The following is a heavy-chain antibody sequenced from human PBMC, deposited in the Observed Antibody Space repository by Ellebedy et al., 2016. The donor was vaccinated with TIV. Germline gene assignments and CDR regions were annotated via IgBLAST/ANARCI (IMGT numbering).Heavy chain of an antibody. D-gene: IGHD3-22*01. Sequence: ASVKVSCXASGYTFTSYGISWVRQAPGQGLEWMGWISAYNGNTNYAQKLQGRVTMTTDTSTSTAYMELRSLRSDDTAVYYCARDQSITMIHKVYYYYGMDVWGQGTTVTVSS. V-gene: IGHV1-18*04. CDR2: ISAYNGNT. CDR3: ARDQSITMIHKVYYYYGMDV. J-gene: IGHJ6*02. CDR1: GYTFTSYG.